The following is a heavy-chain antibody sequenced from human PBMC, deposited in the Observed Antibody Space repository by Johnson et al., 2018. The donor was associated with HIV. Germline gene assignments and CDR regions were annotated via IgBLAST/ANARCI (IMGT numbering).Heavy chain of an antibody. CDR3: ATDPESTYCGGDCFPDAFDI. J-gene: IGHJ3*02. D-gene: IGHD2-21*02. Sequence: VQLVESGGGLVQPGGSLRLSCAASGFTFSSYWMSWVRQAPGKGLEWVANIKQDGSEKYYVDSVKGRFTIPRDNAKNSLYLQMNSLRAEDTAVYYCATDPESTYCGGDCFPDAFDIWGQGTMVTVSS. CDR1: GFTFSSYW. CDR2: IKQDGSEK. V-gene: IGHV3-7*05.